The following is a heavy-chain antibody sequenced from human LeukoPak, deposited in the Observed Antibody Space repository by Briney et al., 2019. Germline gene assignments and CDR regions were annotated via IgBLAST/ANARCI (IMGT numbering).Heavy chain of an antibody. CDR1: GYTLTSYY. CDR2: INPGGGST. CDR3: ARGSRDDFWSGYYFDY. J-gene: IGHJ4*02. V-gene: IGHV1-46*01. D-gene: IGHD3-3*01. Sequence: ASVKLSCKASGYTLTSYYMHWVRQAPGQGLEWMGIINPGGGSTSYAQKFQGRVTMTRDMSTSTVYMELSSLRSEDTAVYYCARGSRDDFWSGYYFDYWGQGTLVTVSS.